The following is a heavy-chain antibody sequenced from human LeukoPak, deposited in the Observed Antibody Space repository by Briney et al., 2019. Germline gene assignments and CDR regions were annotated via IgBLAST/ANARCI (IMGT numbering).Heavy chain of an antibody. Sequence: SETLSLTCTVSGDFITGSTYYWGWIRQPPGKGLEWIGSMYYSGSTYSNPSLRSRVTMSADTSKNQFSLNLKSVTAADTAVYYCARQYYDSTGYHYFDYWGQGTLVTVSS. V-gene: IGHV4-39*01. CDR3: ARQYYDSTGYHYFDY. CDR2: MYYSGST. CDR1: GDFITGSTYY. J-gene: IGHJ4*02. D-gene: IGHD3-22*01.